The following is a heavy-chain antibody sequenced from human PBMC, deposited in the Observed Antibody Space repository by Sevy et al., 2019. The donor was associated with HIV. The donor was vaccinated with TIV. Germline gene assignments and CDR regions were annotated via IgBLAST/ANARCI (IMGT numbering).Heavy chain of an antibody. CDR3: AKPESLNLWFAY. CDR2: IGRSGSSS. V-gene: IGHV3-23*01. D-gene: IGHD3-10*01. J-gene: IGHJ1*01. CDR1: GFNFTASA. Sequence: GGSLRLSCVASGFNFTASAMSWVRQSPGKGLEWVSTIGRSGSSSYYAHSVKGRFTISRDNSKRTLYLQMNSLTADDTAVYFCAKPESLNLWFAYWGQGILVTVSS.